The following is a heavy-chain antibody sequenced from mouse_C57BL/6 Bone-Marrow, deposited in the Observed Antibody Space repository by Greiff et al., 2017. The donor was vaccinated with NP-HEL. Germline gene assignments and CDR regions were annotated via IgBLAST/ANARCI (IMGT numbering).Heavy chain of an antibody. CDR2: IRNKVNGYTT. Sequence: EVKLMESGGGLVQPGGSLSLSCAASGFTFTDYYMSWVRQPPGKALEWLGFIRNKVNGYTTEYSASVKGRFTSSRDNSQSILYLQMNALRAEDSATYYCARSIYYDYADDPFYAMDYWGQGTSVTVSS. CDR3: ARSIYYDYADDPFYAMDY. V-gene: IGHV7-3*01. CDR1: GFTFTDYY. J-gene: IGHJ4*01. D-gene: IGHD2-4*01.